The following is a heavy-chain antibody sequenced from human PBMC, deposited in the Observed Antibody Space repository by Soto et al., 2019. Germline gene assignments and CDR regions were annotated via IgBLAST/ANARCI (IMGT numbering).Heavy chain of an antibody. D-gene: IGHD7-27*01. CDR2: IIPIFGTA. V-gene: IGHV1-69*13. CDR3: ARDLGESYGMDV. J-gene: IGHJ6*02. CDR1: GGTFSSYA. Sequence: SVKVSCKASGGTFSSYAISWVRQAPGQGLEWMGGIIPIFGTANYAQKFQGRVTITADESTSTAYMELSSLRSEDTAVYYCARDLGESYGMDVWGQGTTVTVSS.